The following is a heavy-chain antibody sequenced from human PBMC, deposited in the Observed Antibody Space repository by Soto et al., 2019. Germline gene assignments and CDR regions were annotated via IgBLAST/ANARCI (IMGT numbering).Heavy chain of an antibody. V-gene: IGHV3-7*01. D-gene: IGHD3-10*01. CDR1: GFTLSTYW. CDR3: GTDQWGGAFDI. J-gene: IGHJ3*02. CDR2: IRQDGNEI. Sequence: GGSLRLSCAASGFTLSTYWMAWVRQTPGKGLEFVANIRQDGNEINYVDSVKGRFTISRDNAKNSLFLQMNSLRDDDTAVYYCGTDQWGGAFDIGGQGTVVTVSS.